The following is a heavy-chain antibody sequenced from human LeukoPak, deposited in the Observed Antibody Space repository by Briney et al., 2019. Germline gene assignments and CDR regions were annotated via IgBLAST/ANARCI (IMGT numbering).Heavy chain of an antibody. V-gene: IGHV1-18*01. CDR2: ISGYNGNT. CDR1: GFTFSDYG. D-gene: IGHD2-2*01. Sequence: ASVKVSCKTSGFTFSDYGISWVRQAPGQGLEWMGWISGYNGNTHYAQKLQDRVTMTTDTSTSTAYMELRSLRSDDTAVYYCASHNRRDCSPISCYRFGNWGQGTLVTVSS. J-gene: IGHJ4*02. CDR3: ASHNRRDCSPISCYRFGN.